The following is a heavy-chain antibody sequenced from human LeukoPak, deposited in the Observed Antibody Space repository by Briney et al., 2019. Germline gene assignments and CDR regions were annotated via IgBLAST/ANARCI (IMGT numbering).Heavy chain of an antibody. CDR3: ARVGGCSSTSCYYSGAFDI. CDR2: IIPIFGTA. Sequence: SVKVSCKASGGTYSSYAISWVRQAPGQGLEWMGGIIPIFGTANYAQKFQGRVTITADESTSTAYMELSSLRSEDTAVYYCARVGGCSSTSCYYSGAFDIWGQGTMVTVSS. J-gene: IGHJ3*02. V-gene: IGHV1-69*13. D-gene: IGHD2-2*01. CDR1: GGTYSSYA.